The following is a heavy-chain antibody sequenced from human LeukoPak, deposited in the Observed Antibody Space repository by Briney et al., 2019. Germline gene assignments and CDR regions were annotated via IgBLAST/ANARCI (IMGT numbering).Heavy chain of an antibody. CDR2: ISGDGRST. J-gene: IGHJ4*02. D-gene: IGHD2-2*01. CDR1: GFSFNEYA. V-gene: IGHV3-43*02. CDR3: ATACSGNRCYSL. Sequence: PGGSLRLSCAVSGFSFNEYAMNWVRQAPGKGLEWVSFISGDGRSTYYADSVKGRFTISRDNSRNSLYLQMNSLRLGDTALYYCATACSGNRCYSLWGPGTLVTVSS.